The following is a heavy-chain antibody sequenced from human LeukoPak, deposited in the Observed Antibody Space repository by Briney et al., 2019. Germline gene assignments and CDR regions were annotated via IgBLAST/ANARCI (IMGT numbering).Heavy chain of an antibody. D-gene: IGHD5-12*01. CDR2: IYYSGST. CDR3: AGGYSGFDY. CDR1: GGSISSSSYY. V-gene: IGHV4-61*01. Sequence: SETLSLTCTVSGGSISSSSYYWSWIRQPPGKGLEWIGYIYYSGSTNYNPSLKSRVTISVDTSKNQFSLKLSSVTAADTAVYYCAGGYSGFDYWGQGTLVTVSS. J-gene: IGHJ4*02.